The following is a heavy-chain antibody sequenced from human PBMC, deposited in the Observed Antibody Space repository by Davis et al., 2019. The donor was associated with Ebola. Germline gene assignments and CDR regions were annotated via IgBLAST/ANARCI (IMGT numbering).Heavy chain of an antibody. CDR3: ARALVGATGEYYFDY. V-gene: IGHV3-20*01. CDR1: GFTFDDYG. J-gene: IGHJ4*02. CDR2: INWNGGST. D-gene: IGHD1-26*01. Sequence: PGGSLRLSCAASGFTFDDYGMSWVRQAPGKGLEWVSGINWNGGSTGYADSVKGRFTISRDNAKNSLYLQMNSLRAEDTALYHCARALVGATGEYYFDYWGQGTLVTVSS.